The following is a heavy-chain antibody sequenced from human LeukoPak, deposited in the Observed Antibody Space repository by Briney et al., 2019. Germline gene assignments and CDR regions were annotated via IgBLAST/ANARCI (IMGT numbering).Heavy chain of an antibody. CDR3: AKDDFVVVALFDY. CDR2: ISSGGST. V-gene: IGHV3-23*01. Sequence: PGGSLRLSCAASGFTFRIYAMSWVRQAPGKGLEWVSAISSGGSTYYADSVKGRFTISRDNSKNTLYLQMNSLRAENTAVYYCAKDDFVVVALFDYWGQGTLVTVSS. CDR1: GFTFRIYA. D-gene: IGHD2-15*01. J-gene: IGHJ4*02.